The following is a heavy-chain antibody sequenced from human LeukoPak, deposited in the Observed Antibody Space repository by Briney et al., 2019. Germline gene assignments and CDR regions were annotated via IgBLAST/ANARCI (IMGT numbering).Heavy chain of an antibody. D-gene: IGHD2-2*01. V-gene: IGHV4-38-2*02. CDR3: ARGVVPAANDAFDI. J-gene: IGHJ3*02. CDR2: IYRSGST. Sequence: SETLSLTCTVSGYSISSGYYWGWIRQPPGKGLEWIGSIYRSGSTYYNPSLKSRVTISVDTSKNQFSLKLSSVTAADTAVYYCARGVVPAANDAFDIWGQGTMVTVSS. CDR1: GYSISSGYY.